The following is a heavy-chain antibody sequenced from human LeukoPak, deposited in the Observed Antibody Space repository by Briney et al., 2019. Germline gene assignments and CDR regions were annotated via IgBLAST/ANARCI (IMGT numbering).Heavy chain of an antibody. CDR3: ARGEVDYGDYGH. CDR2: IIPIFGTA. Sequence: SVKVSCKASGGTFSSYAISWVRQAPGQGLEWMGGIIPIFGTANYAQKFQGRVTITADESTSTAYMELSSLRSEDTAVYYCARGEVDYGDYGHWGQGTLVTVSS. CDR1: GGTFSSYA. V-gene: IGHV1-69*13. D-gene: IGHD4-17*01. J-gene: IGHJ1*01.